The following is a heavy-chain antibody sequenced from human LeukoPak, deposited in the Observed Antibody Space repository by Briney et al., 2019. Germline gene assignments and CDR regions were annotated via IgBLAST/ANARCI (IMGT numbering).Heavy chain of an antibody. CDR3: ARGPLRYCSSTSCYGFNAFDI. CDR1: GGSFSGYY. Sequence: SETLSLTCAVYGGSFSGYYWSWIRQPPGKGLEWIGEINHRGSTNYNPSLKSRVTISVDTSKNQFSLKLSSVTAADTAVYYCARGPLRYCSSTSCYGFNAFDIWGQGTMVTVSS. J-gene: IGHJ3*02. CDR2: INHRGST. V-gene: IGHV4-34*01. D-gene: IGHD2-2*01.